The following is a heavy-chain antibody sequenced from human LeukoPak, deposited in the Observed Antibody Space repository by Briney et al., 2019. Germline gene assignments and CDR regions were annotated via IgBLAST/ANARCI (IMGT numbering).Heavy chain of an antibody. CDR2: INHSGST. D-gene: IGHD1-7*01. Sequence: SETLSLTCAVYGGSFSGYYWSWIRQPPGKGLEWIGEINHSGSTNYNPSLKSRVTISVDTSKNQFSLKLSSVTAADTAVYYCARHGRRNWNYVLFRFFDYWGQGTLVTVSS. J-gene: IGHJ4*02. CDR1: GGSFSGYY. V-gene: IGHV4-34*01. CDR3: ARHGRRNWNYVLFRFFDY.